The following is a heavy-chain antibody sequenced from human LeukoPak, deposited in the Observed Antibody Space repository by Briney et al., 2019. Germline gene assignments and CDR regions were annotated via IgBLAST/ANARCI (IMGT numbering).Heavy chain of an antibody. CDR2: INPNSGNT. D-gene: IGHD3-9*01. J-gene: IGHJ4*02. V-gene: IGHV1-2*02. CDR1: GYTFTGYY. CDR3: ARDLDYWLPLDY. Sequence: ASVKVSCKASGYTFTGYYMHWVRQAPGQGLEWMGRINPNSGNTNFAQKFQGRVTMTRDTAISTAYMELSRLKSDDTAVYYCARDLDYWLPLDYWGQGTLVTVSS.